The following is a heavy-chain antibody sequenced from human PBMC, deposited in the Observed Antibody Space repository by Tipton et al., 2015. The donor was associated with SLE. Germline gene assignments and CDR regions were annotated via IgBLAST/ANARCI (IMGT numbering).Heavy chain of an antibody. CDR3: GRGGGGRGQQLPLDY. CDR1: GYTFTDYY. J-gene: IGHJ4*02. D-gene: IGHD6-13*01. CDR2: INTNSGGT. V-gene: IGHV1-2*02. Sequence: QVQLVQSGAEVKKPRASVKVSCKASGYTFTDYYLNWVRQAPGQGLEWMGWINTNSGGTNYAQKFQGRVTMTTDTSTSTAYMELRGGRADAAVVYCCGRGGGGRGQQLPLDYWGQGTLVTVSS.